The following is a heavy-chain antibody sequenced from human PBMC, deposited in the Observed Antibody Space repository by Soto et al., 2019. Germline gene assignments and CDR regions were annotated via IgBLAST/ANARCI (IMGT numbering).Heavy chain of an antibody. Sequence: QVQLQQWGAGLFKPSETLSLTCAISGGSFSGYYWCWIRQPPRKGLEWMGEINHDGIANYNPSLNSGVTISIDTSKNQISLKLTSVPAADTAVYYCAGRYCTGVSGSRPWGQGTRVTVSS. J-gene: IGHJ4*02. V-gene: IGHV4-34*01. CDR3: AGRYCTGVSGSRP. CDR1: GGSFSGYY. CDR2: INHDGIA. D-gene: IGHD2-8*02.